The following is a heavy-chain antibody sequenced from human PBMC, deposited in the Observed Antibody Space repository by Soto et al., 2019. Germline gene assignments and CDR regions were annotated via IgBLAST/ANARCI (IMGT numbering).Heavy chain of an antibody. CDR2: IKRDGSEK. D-gene: IGHD3-9*01. Sequence: GGSLRLSCAASGFTFSSYWMSWVRQAPGKGLEWVANIKRDGSEKYYVDSVKGRFTISRDNAKNSLYLQMNSLRAEDTAVYYCARDEDILPGPYYGMDIWGQGTTVTVSS. J-gene: IGHJ6*02. CDR3: ARDEDILPGPYYGMDI. V-gene: IGHV3-7*01. CDR1: GFTFSSYW.